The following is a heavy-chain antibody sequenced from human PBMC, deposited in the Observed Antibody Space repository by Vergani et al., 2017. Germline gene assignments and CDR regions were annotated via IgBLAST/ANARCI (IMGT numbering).Heavy chain of an antibody. Sequence: EVQLLESGGGLVQPGGSLRLSCAASGFTFSSYAMSWVRQAPGKGLEWVSAISGSGGSTYYADSVKGRFTISRDNSKNKLYLQMNSLRAEDTAVYYCAKGTYYDFWSGYPNWFDPWGQGTLVTVSS. D-gene: IGHD3-3*01. CDR2: ISGSGGST. CDR1: GFTFSSYA. J-gene: IGHJ5*02. CDR3: AKGTYYDFWSGYPNWFDP. V-gene: IGHV3-23*01.